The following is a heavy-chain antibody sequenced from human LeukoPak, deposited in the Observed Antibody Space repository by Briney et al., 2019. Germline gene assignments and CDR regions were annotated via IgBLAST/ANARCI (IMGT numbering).Heavy chain of an antibody. CDR2: IIPIFGTA. CDR3: ASPYYYDSSGPPLLAFDI. J-gene: IGHJ3*02. D-gene: IGHD3-22*01. V-gene: IGHV1-69*05. Sequence: ASVRVSCKASGGTFSSYAISWVRQAPGQGLEWMGGIIPIFGTAKYAQKFQGRVTITTDESTSTAYMELSSLRSEDTAVYCCASPYYYDSSGPPLLAFDIWGQGTMVTVSS. CDR1: GGTFSSYA.